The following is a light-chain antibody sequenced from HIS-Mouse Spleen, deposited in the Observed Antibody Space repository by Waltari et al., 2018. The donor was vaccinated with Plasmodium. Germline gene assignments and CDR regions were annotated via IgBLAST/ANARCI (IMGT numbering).Light chain of an antibody. CDR3: YSTDSSGNHRV. Sequence: SYELTQPPSVSVSPGQTARITCSGDALPKKYAYWYQQKSGQAPVLVIDEDSKRPSGIPVRFSVSSSGTMATLTISGAQVEYEADYYCYSTDSSGNHRVFGGWSKLTVL. CDR2: EDS. CDR1: ALPKKY. J-gene: IGLJ3*02. V-gene: IGLV3-10*01.